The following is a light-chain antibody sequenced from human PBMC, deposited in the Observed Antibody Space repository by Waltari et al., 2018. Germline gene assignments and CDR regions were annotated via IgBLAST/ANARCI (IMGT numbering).Light chain of an antibody. V-gene: IGKV3-20*01. CDR3: QKYDFLPAT. CDR2: HAS. Sequence: IVFTHSPGPLSLSPGERAPLSCRASQGVRKHLAWYQQRPCQAPRLLLYHASIRATGIPDRFSGSGYGTDFSLTISRLEPEDFAVYYCQKYDFLPATFGQGTTVEIK. CDR1: QGVRKH. J-gene: IGKJ1*01.